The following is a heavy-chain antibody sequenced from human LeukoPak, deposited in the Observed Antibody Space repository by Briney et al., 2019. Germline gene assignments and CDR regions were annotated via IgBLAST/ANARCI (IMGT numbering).Heavy chain of an antibody. J-gene: IGHJ5*02. CDR1: GGSISSSNW. D-gene: IGHD6-13*01. V-gene: IGHV4-4*02. CDR3: ARTPIGSSWSSVYNWFDP. CDR2: IYHSGST. Sequence: PSETLSLTCAVSGGSISSSNWWSWARQPPGKGLEWIGEIYHSGSTNYNPSLKSRVTISVDKSKNQFSLKLSSVTAADTAVYYCARTPIGSSWSSVYNWFDPWGQGTLVTVSS.